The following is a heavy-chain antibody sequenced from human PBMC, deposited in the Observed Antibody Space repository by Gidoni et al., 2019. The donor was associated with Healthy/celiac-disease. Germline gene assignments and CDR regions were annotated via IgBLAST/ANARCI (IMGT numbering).Heavy chain of an antibody. V-gene: IGHV3-33*01. D-gene: IGHD4-17*01. CDR3: AREQTGDPVMDV. J-gene: IGHJ6*02. CDR2: IWYDGSNK. CDR1: GFTFSSYG. Sequence: QVQLVESGGGVVQPGRSLRLSCAASGFTFSSYGMHWVRQAPGKGLEWVAVIWYDGSNKYYADSVKGRFTISRDNSKNTLYLQMNSLRAEDTAVYYCAREQTGDPVMDVWGQGTTVTVSS.